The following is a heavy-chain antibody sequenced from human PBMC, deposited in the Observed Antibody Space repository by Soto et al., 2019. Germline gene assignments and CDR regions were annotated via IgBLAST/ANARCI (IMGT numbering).Heavy chain of an antibody. J-gene: IGHJ4*02. V-gene: IGHV3-30*18. CDR1: GFPFSTYA. Sequence: QVQPVESGGGVVQPGRSLRLSCAASGFPFSTYAMHWVRQAPGKGLEWVAVVSDDGTNPSYADSVRGRFTISRDNSKNTLWLQMSSLRAEDTAVYYCAKNHLGSGYYYDGFDYWGQGTLVTVSS. CDR2: VSDDGTNP. CDR3: AKNHLGSGYYYDGFDY. D-gene: IGHD3-10*01.